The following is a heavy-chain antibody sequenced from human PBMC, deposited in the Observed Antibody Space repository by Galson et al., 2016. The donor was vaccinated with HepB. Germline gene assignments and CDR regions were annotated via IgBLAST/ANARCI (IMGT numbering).Heavy chain of an antibody. CDR3: ARHITFNYGGGTYFTAHLDS. CDR1: GGSIINNYY. Sequence: SETLSLTCTVSGGSIINNYYWAWIRQPPGKGPEWIGTVSDSGDSFINPSLQSRVAISIDTSKNQFSLKLTSVTAPDTTVYYCARHITFNYGGGTYFTAHLDSWGRGILVTVSS. J-gene: IGHJ4*02. CDR2: VSDSGDS. D-gene: IGHD3-10*01. V-gene: IGHV4-39*01.